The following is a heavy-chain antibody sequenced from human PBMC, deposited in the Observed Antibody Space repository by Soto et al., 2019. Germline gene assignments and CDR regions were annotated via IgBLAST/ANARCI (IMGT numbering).Heavy chain of an antibody. J-gene: IGHJ6*02. CDR2: INPNSGGT. CDR3: ARVIGTLYDFWSGYYTGPYYGMDV. D-gene: IGHD3-3*01. CDR1: GYTFTGYY. V-gene: IGHV1-2*02. Sequence: ASAKVSCKASGYTFTGYYMHWVRQAPGQGLEWMGWINPNSGGTNYAQKFQGRVTMTRDTSISTAYMELSRLRSDDTAVYYCARVIGTLYDFWSGYYTGPYYGMDVWGQGTTVTVS.